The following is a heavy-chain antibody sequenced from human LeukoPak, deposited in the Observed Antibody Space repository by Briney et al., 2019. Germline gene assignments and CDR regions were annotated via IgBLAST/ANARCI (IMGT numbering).Heavy chain of an antibody. CDR2: ICYSGST. Sequence: PSETLSLTCTVSGGSISSYCWSWIRQPPGKGLEWIGYICYSGSTNYNPSLKSRVTMSVDTSKNQFSLKLSSVTAADTAVYYCATTDTFGGVIFDYWGQGTLVTVSS. V-gene: IGHV4-59*12. CDR1: GGSISSYC. J-gene: IGHJ4*02. D-gene: IGHD3-16*01. CDR3: ATTDTFGGVIFDY.